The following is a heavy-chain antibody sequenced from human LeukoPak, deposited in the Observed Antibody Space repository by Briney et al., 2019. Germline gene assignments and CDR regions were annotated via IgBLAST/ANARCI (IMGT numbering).Heavy chain of an antibody. CDR3: ARGGYCSSTSCFLPFDY. J-gene: IGHJ4*02. D-gene: IGHD2-2*01. Sequence: ASVKVSCKASGDTFSSYVINWVRQAPGQGLEWMGRIIPILGVSNYAPKFLGRVTITADKSTSTAYMELSSLRSEDTAVYYCARGGYCSSTSCFLPFDYWGQGTLVTVSS. CDR2: IIPILGVS. CDR1: GDTFSSYV. V-gene: IGHV1-69*04.